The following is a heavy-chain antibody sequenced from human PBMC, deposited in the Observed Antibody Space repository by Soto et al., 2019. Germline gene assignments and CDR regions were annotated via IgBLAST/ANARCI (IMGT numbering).Heavy chain of an antibody. D-gene: IGHD2-2*01. Sequence: QVQLVQSGAEVKKPGSSVKVSCKASGGTFSSYAISWVRQAPGQGLEWMGGIIPISGTANYAQKFQGRVTITADEYTSTAYMELSSLRSEDTAVYYCARSQGSSTSLEIYYYYYYGMDVWGQGTKVTVSS. CDR3: ARSQGSSTSLEIYYYYYYGMDV. V-gene: IGHV1-69*01. J-gene: IGHJ6*01. CDR2: IIPISGTA. CDR1: GGTFSSYA.